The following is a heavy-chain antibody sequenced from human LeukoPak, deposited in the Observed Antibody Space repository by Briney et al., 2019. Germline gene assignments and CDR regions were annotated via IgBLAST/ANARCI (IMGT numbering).Heavy chain of an antibody. V-gene: IGHV3-48*04. CDR3: ARAMSTFGGVRNYFDS. CDR2: VSISSGTI. CDR1: GFTFTGHN. Sequence: GGSLRLSCAASGFTFTGHNMNWVRQAPGKGLEWISFVSISSGTIYYADSVKGRFRISRDNAKSSLDLQMNSLRAEDTAVYYCARAMSTFGGVRNYFDSWGQGALVTVSS. D-gene: IGHD3-16*01. J-gene: IGHJ4*02.